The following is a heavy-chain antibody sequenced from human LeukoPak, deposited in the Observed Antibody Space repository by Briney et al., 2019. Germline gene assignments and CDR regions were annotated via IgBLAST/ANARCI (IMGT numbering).Heavy chain of an antibody. CDR2: ITWNGVTT. CDR1: GLKFDDYT. V-gene: IGHV3-43*01. CDR3: VSGYNYFFDY. Sequence: GGSLRLSCAASGLKFDDYTMHWVRQPPGKGLEWVSLITWNGVTTVYGASVKGRFTISRDNSKNSLYLQLNNLTIEDTAFYYCVSGYNYFFDYWGQGTLVTVSS. D-gene: IGHD5-24*01. J-gene: IGHJ4*02.